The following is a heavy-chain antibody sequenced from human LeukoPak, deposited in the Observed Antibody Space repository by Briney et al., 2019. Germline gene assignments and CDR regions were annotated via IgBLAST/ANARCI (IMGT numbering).Heavy chain of an antibody. CDR3: TTGYYGSGSSDPFDY. Sequence: GGSLRLSCAASGFTFSNAWMSWVRQAPGKGLEWVGRIKSKTDGGTTDYAAPVNGRFTISRDDSKNTLYLQMDSLKTEDTAVYYCTTGYYGSGSSDPFDYWGQGTLVTVSS. CDR2: IKSKTDGGTT. J-gene: IGHJ4*02. CDR1: GFTFSNAW. D-gene: IGHD3-10*01. V-gene: IGHV3-15*01.